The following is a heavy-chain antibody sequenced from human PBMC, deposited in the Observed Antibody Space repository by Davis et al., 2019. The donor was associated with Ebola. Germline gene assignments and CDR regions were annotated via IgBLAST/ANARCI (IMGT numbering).Heavy chain of an antibody. D-gene: IGHD3-22*01. J-gene: IGHJ6*02. CDR1: VITFSSYA. Sequence: PGGSLRLSCTASVITFSSYAMTWVRQAPGKGLEWVAVISYDGSNKYYADSVKGRFTISRDNSKNTMYLQMSSLRAEDTAVYYCVKSVVIILDYGMDVWGQGTTVTVSS. CDR3: VKSVVIILDYGMDV. CDR2: ISYDGSNK. V-gene: IGHV3-30*18.